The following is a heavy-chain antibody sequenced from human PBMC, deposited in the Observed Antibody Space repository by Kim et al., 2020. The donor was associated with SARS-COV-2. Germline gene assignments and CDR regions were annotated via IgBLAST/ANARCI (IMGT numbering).Heavy chain of an antibody. J-gene: IGHJ3*01. CDR2: TT. V-gene: IGHV3-48*02. CDR3: ARRGVDALDF. Sequence: TTHYADSVRGRFTVSRDNAKNSLYLQMNSLRDEDTAVYFCARRGVDALDFWGQGTMVTVSS.